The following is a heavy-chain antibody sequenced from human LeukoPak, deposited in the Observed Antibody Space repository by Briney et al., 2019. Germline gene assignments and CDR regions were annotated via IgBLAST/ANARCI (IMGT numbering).Heavy chain of an antibody. J-gene: IGHJ4*02. CDR3: AKDRSQGIAAAPIDY. V-gene: IGHV3-30-3*01. CDR2: ISYDGSNK. CDR1: GFTFSSYA. D-gene: IGHD6-13*01. Sequence: GGSLRLSCAASGFTFSSYAMHWVRQAPGKGLEWVAVISYDGSNKYYADSVKGRFTISRDNSKNTLYLQMNSLRAEDTAVYYCAKDRSQGIAAAPIDYWGQGTLVTVSS.